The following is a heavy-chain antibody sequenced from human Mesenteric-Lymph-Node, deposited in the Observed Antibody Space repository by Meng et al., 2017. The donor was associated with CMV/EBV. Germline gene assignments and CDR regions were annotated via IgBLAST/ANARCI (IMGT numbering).Heavy chain of an antibody. D-gene: IGHD1-14*01. CDR3: ASLAPLNNTKDKIPSGY. Sequence: QLQLQESGPGLVKPSETLSLTCTVSGGSISSSSYYWGWIRQPPGKGLEWIGYIYYSGSTYYYNPSLKTRVTIPVDTSKNQFSLKLTSVTAADTAVYFCASLAPLNNTKDKIPSGYWGQGTLVTVSS. V-gene: IGHV4-39*01. J-gene: IGHJ4*02. CDR1: GGSISSSSYY. CDR2: IYYSGSTY.